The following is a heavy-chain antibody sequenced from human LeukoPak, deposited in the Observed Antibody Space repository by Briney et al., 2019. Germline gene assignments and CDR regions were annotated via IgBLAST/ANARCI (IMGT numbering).Heavy chain of an antibody. CDR1: GGSISSGGYS. Sequence: SETLSLTCAVSGGSISSGGYSWSWIRQPPGKGLEWIGYIYHSGSIYYNPSLKSRVTISVDRSKNQFSLKVNSVTAADTAVYYCARASSPDCTGGSCHWYFDLWGRGTLVTVSS. V-gene: IGHV4-30-2*01. CDR2: IYHSGSI. CDR3: ARASSPDCTGGSCHWYFDL. J-gene: IGHJ2*01. D-gene: IGHD2-15*01.